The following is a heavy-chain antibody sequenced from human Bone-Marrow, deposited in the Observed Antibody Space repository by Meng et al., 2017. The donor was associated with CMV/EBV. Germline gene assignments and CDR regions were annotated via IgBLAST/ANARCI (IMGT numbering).Heavy chain of an antibody. J-gene: IGHJ4*02. CDR1: GYSFTGYY. CDR3: SYGSGSYYHFDY. Sequence: QVQLVQSGAEVKKPGATVKVSCKASGYSFTGYYMHWVRQAPGQGLEWMGWINPNSGGTNYAQKFQGRVTMTRDTSISTAYMELSRMRSDETAVYYCSYGSGSYYHFDYWGQGTLVTVSS. D-gene: IGHD3-10*01. CDR2: INPNSGGT. V-gene: IGHV1-2*02.